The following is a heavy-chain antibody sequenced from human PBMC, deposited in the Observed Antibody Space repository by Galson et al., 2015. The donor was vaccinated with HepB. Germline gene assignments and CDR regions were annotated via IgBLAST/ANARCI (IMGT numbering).Heavy chain of an antibody. CDR3: ASLPVYYGSGNYPDY. D-gene: IGHD3-10*01. Sequence: SLRLSCAASGFNVRSYYMSWVRQAPGKGLEWVSIIYSDGGTYYADSVKGRFIISRDNVKNTVNLEMNSLRGDDSAVYFCASLPVYYGSGNYPDYWGQGALVTVSS. CDR1: GFNVRSYY. CDR2: IYSDGGT. V-gene: IGHV3-66*02. J-gene: IGHJ4*02.